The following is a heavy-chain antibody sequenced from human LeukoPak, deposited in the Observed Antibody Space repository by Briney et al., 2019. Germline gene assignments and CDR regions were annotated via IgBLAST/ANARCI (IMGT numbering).Heavy chain of an antibody. Sequence: SETLSLTCTVSGGSISSGASDWGWIRQHPKRGLEWVGYINHSGSTYYNPSLGSRVTMSVDTSKNQFSLKLSSVTAADSAVYYRAKAGRQGFTFKGVPFFYFNLWGRGTLVTVSS. D-gene: IGHD2-8*01. V-gene: IGHV4-31*03. J-gene: IGHJ2*01. CDR2: INHSGST. CDR3: AKAGRQGFTFKGVPFFYFNL. CDR1: GGSISSGASD.